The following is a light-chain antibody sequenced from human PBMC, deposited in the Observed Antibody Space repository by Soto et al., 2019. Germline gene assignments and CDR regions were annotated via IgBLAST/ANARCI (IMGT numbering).Light chain of an antibody. CDR3: QQYNSYPWT. J-gene: IGKJ1*01. CDR1: QYISTW. CDR2: KAS. Sequence: DIQMTQSPSTLSASVGDRVTITCRASQYISTWLAWYQQKPGRAPNLLIYKASSLESGVPSRFSGSGSETEFTLTISSLQPGDFATYYCQQYNSYPWTVGQGTKVDI. V-gene: IGKV1-5*03.